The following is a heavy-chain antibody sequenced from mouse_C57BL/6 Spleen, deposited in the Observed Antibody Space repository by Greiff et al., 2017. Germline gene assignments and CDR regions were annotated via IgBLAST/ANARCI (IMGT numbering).Heavy chain of an antibody. J-gene: IGHJ2*01. D-gene: IGHD2-4*01. CDR1: GFTFSSYA. V-gene: IGHV5-4*01. CDR3: ARAYDYDLYYFDY. CDR2: ISDGGSYT. Sequence: VQLKESGGGLVKPGGSLKLSCAASGFTFSSYAMSWVRQTPEKRLEWVATISDGGSYTYYPDNVKGRFTISRDNAKNNLYLQMSHLKSEDTAMYYCARAYDYDLYYFDYWGQGTTLTVSS.